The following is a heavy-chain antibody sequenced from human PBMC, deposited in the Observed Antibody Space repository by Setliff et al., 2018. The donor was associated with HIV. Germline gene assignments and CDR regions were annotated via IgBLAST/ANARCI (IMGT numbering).Heavy chain of an antibody. J-gene: IGHJ4*02. Sequence: PSETLSLTCTVSGDSITRSSSYYWGWIRQPPGKGLEWIGNIHQSGSTYYSPSLKSRLTISIDTSKNHFSLRVSSLTAADTAVYYCARQLGGGGDYWGQGVLVTVSS. V-gene: IGHV4-39*01. D-gene: IGHD2-15*01. CDR1: GDSITRSSSYY. CDR3: ARQLGGGGDY. CDR2: IHQSGST.